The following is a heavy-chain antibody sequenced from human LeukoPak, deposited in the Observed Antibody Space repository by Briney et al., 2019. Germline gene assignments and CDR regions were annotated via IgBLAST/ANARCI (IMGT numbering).Heavy chain of an antibody. D-gene: IGHD1-26*01. CDR2: ISSSSSYI. CDR1: GFTFSSYS. J-gene: IGHJ4*02. Sequence: GGSLRLSCAASGFTFSSYSMNWVRQAPGKGLEWVSSISSSSSYIYYADSVKGRFTISRDNAKNSLYLQMNSLRAEDTAVYYCARYRRELLIGGAFDYWGQETLVTVSS. CDR3: ARYRRELLIGGAFDY. V-gene: IGHV3-21*01.